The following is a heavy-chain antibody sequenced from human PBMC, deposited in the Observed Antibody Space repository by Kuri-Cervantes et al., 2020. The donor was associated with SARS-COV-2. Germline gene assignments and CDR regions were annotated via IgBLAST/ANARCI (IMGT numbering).Heavy chain of an antibody. Sequence: SCTVSGGSISSSSYYWGWIRQPPGKGLEWIGRINTSGSTNYNPSLKSRVTISVDTSKNQFSLKLSSVTAADTAVYYCARVNQWQASADIWGQGTMVTVSS. V-gene: IGHV4-61*02. D-gene: IGHD6-19*01. CDR2: INTSGST. J-gene: IGHJ3*02. CDR1: GGSISSSSYY. CDR3: ARVNQWQASADI.